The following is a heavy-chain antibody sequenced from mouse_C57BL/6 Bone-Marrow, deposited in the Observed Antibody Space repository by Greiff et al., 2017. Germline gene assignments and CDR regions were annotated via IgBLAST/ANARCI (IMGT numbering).Heavy chain of an antibody. CDR1: GYIFTSYG. V-gene: IGHV1-58*01. CDR3: ARSGYYGSSYGFAY. CDR2: IYIGNGYT. J-gene: IGHJ3*01. D-gene: IGHD1-1*01. Sequence: EVKLVESGAELVRPGSSVKMSCKTSGYIFTSYGINWVKQRPGQGLEWIGYIYIGNGYTEYNEKLKGKATLTSDTSSSTAYMQLSSLTSEDSAIYVCARSGYYGSSYGFAYWGQGTLVTVSA.